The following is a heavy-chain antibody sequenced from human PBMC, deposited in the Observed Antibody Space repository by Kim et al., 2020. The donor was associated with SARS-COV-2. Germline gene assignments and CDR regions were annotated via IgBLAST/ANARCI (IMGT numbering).Heavy chain of an antibody. J-gene: IGHJ2*01. V-gene: IGHV2-5*01. D-gene: IGHD3-10*01. CDR3: AHFNPVPGNWYFDL. Sequence: SPSLKSRLTITKDTSKNQVVLTMTNMDPVDTATYYCAHFNPVPGNWYFDLWGRGTLVTVSS.